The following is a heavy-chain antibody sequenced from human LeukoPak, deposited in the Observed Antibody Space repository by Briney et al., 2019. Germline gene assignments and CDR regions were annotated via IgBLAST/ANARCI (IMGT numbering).Heavy chain of an antibody. CDR3: ARAGYYYDSSGYFQDAFDI. D-gene: IGHD3-22*01. CDR2: INPSGGST. CDR1: GYTFTSYY. J-gene: IGHJ3*02. Sequence: GASVMVSCKASGYTFTSYYMHWVRQAPGQGLEWMGIINPSGGSTSYAQKFQGRVTMTRDTSTSTVYMELSSLRSEDTAVYYCARAGYYYDSSGYFQDAFDIWGQGTMVTVSS. V-gene: IGHV1-46*01.